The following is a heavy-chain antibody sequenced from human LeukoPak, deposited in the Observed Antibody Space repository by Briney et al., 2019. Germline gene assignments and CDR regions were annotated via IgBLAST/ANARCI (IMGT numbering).Heavy chain of an antibody. CDR3: ARDGTSTDDY. V-gene: IGHV1-18*01. D-gene: IGHD2-2*01. Sequence: ASVKVSCKASGYAFSNFGISWVRQAPGQGLEWMGWISGNNDNPNYGQKFQGRFTVTTDSSTNTAYMELRNLRSDDTAVYYCARDGTSTDDYWGQGTLVTVSS. CDR2: ISGNNDNP. J-gene: IGHJ4*02. CDR1: GYAFSNFG.